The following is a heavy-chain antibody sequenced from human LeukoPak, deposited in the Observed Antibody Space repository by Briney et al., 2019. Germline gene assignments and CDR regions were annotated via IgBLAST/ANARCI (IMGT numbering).Heavy chain of an antibody. CDR3: AREYYYDSSGYYYRWFDP. J-gene: IGHJ5*02. D-gene: IGHD3-22*01. Sequence: GGSLRLSCAASGFTFGTYAMSWVRQAPGKGLEWVSTISGSGGSTHYADSVKGRFTISRDNAKNTLYLQMNSLRAEDTAVYYCAREYYYDSSGYYYRWFDPWGQGTLVTVSS. CDR2: ISGSGGST. CDR1: GFTFGTYA. V-gene: IGHV3-23*01.